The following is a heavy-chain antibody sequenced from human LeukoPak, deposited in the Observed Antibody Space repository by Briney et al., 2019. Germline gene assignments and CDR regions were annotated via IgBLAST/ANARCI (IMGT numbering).Heavy chain of an antibody. Sequence: PGGSLRLSCAASGFTFSSYAMSWVRQAPGKGLEWVSSISSSSSYIYYADSVKGRFTISRDNAKNSLYLQMNSLRAEDTAVYYCARRNWDQLLLVFYYMDVWGKGTTVTVSS. CDR1: GFTFSSYA. CDR2: ISSSSSYI. CDR3: ARRNWDQLLLVFYYMDV. J-gene: IGHJ6*03. V-gene: IGHV3-21*01. D-gene: IGHD2-2*01.